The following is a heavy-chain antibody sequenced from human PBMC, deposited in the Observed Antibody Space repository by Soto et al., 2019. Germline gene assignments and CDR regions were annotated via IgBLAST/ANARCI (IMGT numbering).Heavy chain of an antibody. D-gene: IGHD3-22*01. J-gene: IGHJ4*02. CDR3: AKDKYYYDSSGYSN. CDR2: ISYDGSNK. CDR1: GFTFSSYG. V-gene: IGHV3-30*18. Sequence: LRLSCAASGFTFSSYGMHWVRQAPGKGLEWVAVISYDGSNKYYADSVKGRFTISRDNSKNTLYLQMNSLRAEDTAVHYCAKDKYYYDSSGYSNWGQGTLVTVSS.